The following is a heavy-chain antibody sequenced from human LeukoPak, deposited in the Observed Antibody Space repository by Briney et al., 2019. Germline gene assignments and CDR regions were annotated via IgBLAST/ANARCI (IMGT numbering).Heavy chain of an antibody. CDR3: ARDRRETSCYDY. D-gene: IGHD2-2*01. CDR2: IYYSGST. CDR1: GGSMSSYY. V-gene: IGHV4-59*01. J-gene: IGHJ4*02. Sequence: PSETLSLTCTVSGGSMSSYYWSWIRQPPGKGLEWIGYIYYSGSTNYNPSLKSRITISVDTSKSQFSLKLSSVTAADTAVYYCARDRRETSCYDYWGQGTLVTVSS.